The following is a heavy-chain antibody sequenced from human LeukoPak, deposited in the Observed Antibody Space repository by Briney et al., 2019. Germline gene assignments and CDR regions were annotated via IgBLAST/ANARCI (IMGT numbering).Heavy chain of an antibody. J-gene: IGHJ4*02. Sequence: VKVSCKASGGTFSSYAISWVRQAPGQGLEWTGRIIPILGIANYAQKFQGRVTITADKSTSTAYMELSSLRSEDTAVYYCARGAVVVVAASLDYWGQGTLVTVSS. V-gene: IGHV1-69*10. CDR1: GGTFSSYA. CDR3: ARGAVVVVAASLDY. D-gene: IGHD2-15*01. CDR2: IIPILGIA.